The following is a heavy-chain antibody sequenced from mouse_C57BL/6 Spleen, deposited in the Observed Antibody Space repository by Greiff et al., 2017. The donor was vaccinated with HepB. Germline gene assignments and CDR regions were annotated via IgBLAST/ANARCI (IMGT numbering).Heavy chain of an antibody. J-gene: IGHJ3*01. CDR1: GYTFTSYW. CDR2: IDPSDSYT. D-gene: IGHD2-4*01. V-gene: IGHV1-69*01. Sequence: QVQLQQPGAELVMPGASVKLSCKASGYTFTSYWMHWVKQRPGQGLEWIGEIDPSDSYTNYNQKFKGKSTLTVDKSSSTAYMQLSSRTSEASAVYYCARWDDYDSYWGQGTLVTVSA. CDR3: ARWDDYDSY.